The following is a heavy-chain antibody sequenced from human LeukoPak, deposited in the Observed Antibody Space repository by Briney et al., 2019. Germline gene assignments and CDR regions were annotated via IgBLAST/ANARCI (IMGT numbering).Heavy chain of an antibody. CDR2: LNSDGSST. J-gene: IGHJ3*02. CDR1: GFSFSSYW. D-gene: IGHD1-26*01. CDR3: ARDRSGSYYADYAFDI. V-gene: IGHV3-74*01. Sequence: GGSLRLSCAASGFSFSSYWMHWVRQAPGKGLVWVSRLNSDGSSTSYADSVKGRFTISRDNSKNTLYLQMNSLRAEDTAVYYCARDRSGSYYADYAFDIWGQGTMVTVSS.